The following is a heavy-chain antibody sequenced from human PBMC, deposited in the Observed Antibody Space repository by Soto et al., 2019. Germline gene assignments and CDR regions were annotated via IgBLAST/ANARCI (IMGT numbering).Heavy chain of an antibody. V-gene: IGHV3-23*01. D-gene: IGHD3-22*01. CDR3: AKSRYSASSGDFYDF. CDR1: GFTFSNYA. J-gene: IGHJ4*02. CDR2: IGGRATSA. Sequence: EVQLLESAGGLVQPGGSLRLSCAASGFTFSNYAMSWVRQAPGKGLEWVSGIGGRATSAYYADSVKGRFAISRDNSYNTLFLQLNSLRAEDTAVYYCAKSRYSASSGDFYDFWGQGTLVTVSS.